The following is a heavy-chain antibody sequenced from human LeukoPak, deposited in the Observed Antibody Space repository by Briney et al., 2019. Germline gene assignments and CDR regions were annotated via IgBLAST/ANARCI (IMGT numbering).Heavy chain of an antibody. V-gene: IGHV4-59*01. CDR2: IYYSGST. CDR3: ARVDSSGYSPTFDY. CDR1: GSSISSYY. D-gene: IGHD3-22*01. J-gene: IGHJ4*02. Sequence: PSETLSLTRTVSGSSISSYYWSWIRQPPGKGLEWIGYIYYSGSTNYNPSLKSRVTISVDTSKNQFSLKLSSVTAADTAVYYCARVDSSGYSPTFDYWGQGTLVTVSS.